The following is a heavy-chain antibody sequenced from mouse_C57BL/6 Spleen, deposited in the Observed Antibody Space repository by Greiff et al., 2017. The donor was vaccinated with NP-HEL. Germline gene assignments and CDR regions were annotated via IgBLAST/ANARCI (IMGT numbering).Heavy chain of an antibody. V-gene: IGHV5-17*01. CDR3: ANTGEYAMDY. Sequence: EVMLVESGGGLVKPGGSLKLSCAASGFTFSDYGMHWVRQAPEKGLEWVAYISRGSSTIYYAATVQGRFTISRDNAKNTLFLQMTSLRSEDTAMDYCANTGEYAMDYWGQGTSVTVSS. CDR2: ISRGSSTI. J-gene: IGHJ4*01. CDR1: GFTFSDYG. D-gene: IGHD1-1*01.